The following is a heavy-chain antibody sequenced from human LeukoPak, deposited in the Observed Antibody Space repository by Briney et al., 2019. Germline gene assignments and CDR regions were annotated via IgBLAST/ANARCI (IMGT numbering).Heavy chain of an antibody. D-gene: IGHD5-12*01. CDR2: IYYSGST. V-gene: IGHV4-61*01. J-gene: IGHJ4*02. CDR3: ARDNVEIVAPVY. CDR1: GGSVSSSSYY. Sequence: SETLSLTCTVSGGSVSSSSYYWSWIRQPPGKGLVGIVYIYYSGSTNYNPTLKSRVTISLDTSKNQFTLKLSSVTAADTAVYYCARDNVEIVAPVYWGQGTLVTVSS.